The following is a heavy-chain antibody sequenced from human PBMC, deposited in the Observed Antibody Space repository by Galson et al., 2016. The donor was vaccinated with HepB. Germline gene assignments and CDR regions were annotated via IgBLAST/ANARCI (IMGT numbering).Heavy chain of an antibody. CDR2: IAQSGRT. CDR1: GGSFSDFY. Sequence: TLSLTCAVYGGSFSDFYWSWIRQPPGKGLEWIGEIAQSGRTNYNPSLKSRLTISVDPSKNQFSLTLRSVTAADTAVYYCARGSFLYGSRTWGQGTLVTVSS. CDR3: ARGSFLYGSRT. V-gene: IGHV4-34*01. D-gene: IGHD3-10*01. J-gene: IGHJ5*02.